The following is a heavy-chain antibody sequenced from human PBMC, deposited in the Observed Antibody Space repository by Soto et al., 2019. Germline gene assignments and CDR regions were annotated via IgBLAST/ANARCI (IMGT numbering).Heavy chain of an antibody. CDR2: ISSSGSTI. CDR1: GFTFSSYE. CDR3: ARDRFNGVADIINWFDP. V-gene: IGHV3-48*03. D-gene: IGHD6-19*01. J-gene: IGHJ5*02. Sequence: GSLRLSCAASGFTFSSYEMNWVRQAPGKGLEWVSYISSSGSTIYYADSVKGRFTISRDNAKNSLYLQMNSLRAEDTAVYYCARDRFNGVADIINWFDPWGQGTLVTVSS.